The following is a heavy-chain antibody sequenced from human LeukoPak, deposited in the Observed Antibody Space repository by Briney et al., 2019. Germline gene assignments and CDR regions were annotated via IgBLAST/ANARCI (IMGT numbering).Heavy chain of an antibody. CDR2: ISAYNGNT. Sequence: SVKASCKASGYTFTSYGISWVRQAPGQWLEWMGWISAYNGNTNYAQKLQGRVTMTTDTSTSTAYMELRSLRSDDTAVYYCARDIVGEYYYDSSGYYYASGYWGQGTLVTVSS. J-gene: IGHJ4*02. CDR1: GYTFTSYG. D-gene: IGHD3-22*01. CDR3: ARDIVGEYYYDSSGYYYASGY. V-gene: IGHV1-18*01.